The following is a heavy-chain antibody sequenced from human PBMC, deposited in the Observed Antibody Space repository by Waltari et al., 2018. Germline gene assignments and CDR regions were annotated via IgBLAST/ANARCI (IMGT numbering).Heavy chain of an antibody. CDR1: GYTFSRYA. V-gene: IGHV7-4-1*01. D-gene: IGHD6-13*01. CDR3: AKEWRGDGGSWSPGAFDS. J-gene: IGHJ4*02. Sequence: QVQVVQSGAELKNPGASVKVSCKASGYTFSRYAMNWVRQAPGQGLEWMGWIHPSAWNPTYAPGFTERFVFSVDTSVSTAYLQISSLKAEDSAVYYCAKEWRGDGGSWSPGAFDSWGQGTLVTVSS. CDR2: IHPSAWNP.